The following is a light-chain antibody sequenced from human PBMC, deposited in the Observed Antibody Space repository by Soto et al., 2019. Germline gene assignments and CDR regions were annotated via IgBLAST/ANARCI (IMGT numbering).Light chain of an antibody. CDR1: QGIRNS. CDR3: QKYNNVPHT. J-gene: IGKJ4*01. CDR2: AAS. Sequence: DIQMTQSPSSLSASVGERVTITCRASQGIRNSLAWYQQKPGKVPKLLIYAASTLLSGVPSRFSGSGSGTDFTLTISSLQPEDVAIYYCQKYNNVPHTFAGGTKVEIK. V-gene: IGKV1-27*01.